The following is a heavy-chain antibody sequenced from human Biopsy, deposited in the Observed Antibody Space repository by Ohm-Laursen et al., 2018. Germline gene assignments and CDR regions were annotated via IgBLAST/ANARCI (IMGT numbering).Heavy chain of an antibody. J-gene: IGHJ5*02. CDR3: ARHPTGFWFDP. CDR1: GGSISSSTTYY. V-gene: IGHV4-39*01. CDR2: IYNTETT. Sequence: SETLSLTWTVSGGSISSSTTYYWAWLRQPPGKGLEWIGSIYNTETTFYNPSLKSRVTISVDPPTNQFSLTVSSVTAADTALYFCARHPTGFWFDPWGHGTLVTVSS.